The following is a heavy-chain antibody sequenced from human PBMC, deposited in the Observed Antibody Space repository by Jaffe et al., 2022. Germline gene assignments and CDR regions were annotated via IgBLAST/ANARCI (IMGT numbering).Heavy chain of an antibody. D-gene: IGHD2-15*01. CDR3: ARAWEYCSGGSCYSLDWFDP. CDR1: GGSFSGYY. CDR2: INHSGST. Sequence: QVQLQQWGAGLLKPSETLSLTCAVYGGSFSGYYWSWIRQPPGKGLEWIGEINHSGSTNYNPSLKSRVTISVDTSKNQFSLKLSSVTAADTAVYYCARAWEYCSGGSCYSLDWFDPWGQGTLVTVSS. J-gene: IGHJ5*02. V-gene: IGHV4-34*01.